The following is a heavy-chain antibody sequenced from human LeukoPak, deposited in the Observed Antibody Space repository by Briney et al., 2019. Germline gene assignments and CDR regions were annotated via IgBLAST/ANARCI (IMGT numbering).Heavy chain of an antibody. V-gene: IGHV4-34*01. CDR3: ARGTRGPLRWFDP. Sequence: GSLRLSCAASGFTFSSYSMNWVRQAPGKGLEWIGEINHSGSTNYNPSLKSRVTISVDTSKNQFSLKLSSVTAADTAVYYCARGTRGPLRWFDPWGQGTLVTVSS. CDR2: INHSGST. J-gene: IGHJ5*02. CDR1: GFTFSSYS.